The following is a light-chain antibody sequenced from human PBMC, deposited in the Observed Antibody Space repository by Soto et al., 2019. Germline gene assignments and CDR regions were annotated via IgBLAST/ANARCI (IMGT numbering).Light chain of an antibody. J-gene: IGKJ1*01. CDR2: GAS. CDR3: QQYYNWRT. Sequence: EIGMTQSPATLFVSPGDRATLSCRASQSVSSNLAWYQQKPGQAPRLLIYGASSRATGIPDRFSGSGSGTEFTLTITSLQSEDLAIYYCQQYYNWRTFGQGTKVDIK. CDR1: QSVSSN. V-gene: IGKV3D-15*01.